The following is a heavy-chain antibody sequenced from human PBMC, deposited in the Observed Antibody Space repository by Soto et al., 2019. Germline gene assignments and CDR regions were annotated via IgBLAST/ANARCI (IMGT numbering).Heavy chain of an antibody. J-gene: IGHJ4*02. D-gene: IGHD1-1*01. CDR2: IYPSVSS. Sequence: PSGTLALTCTVSGFAISVGYYSSWVRQPPGKGLEWIGSIYPSVSSYHNPSLATRLRLSIDTSKNQFTLNLTSVTAADTALYFCAREKVGTTFFDNWGQGIQVTVAS. CDR1: GFAISVGYY. CDR3: AREKVGTTFFDN. V-gene: IGHV4-38-2*02.